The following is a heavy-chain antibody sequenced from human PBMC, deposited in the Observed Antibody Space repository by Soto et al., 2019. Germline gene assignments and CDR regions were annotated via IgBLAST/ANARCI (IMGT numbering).Heavy chain of an antibody. J-gene: IGHJ4*02. V-gene: IGHV1-3*01. D-gene: IGHD2-15*01. CDR2: INAGNGNT. Sequence: GASVKVSCKASGYTFTSYAMHWVRQAPGERLEWMGWINAGNGNTKYSQKFQGRVTITRDTSASTAYMELSSLRSEDTAVYYCASESVAGYCSGGSCYTLDYWGQGTLVTVSS. CDR1: GYTFTSYA. CDR3: ASESVAGYCSGGSCYTLDY.